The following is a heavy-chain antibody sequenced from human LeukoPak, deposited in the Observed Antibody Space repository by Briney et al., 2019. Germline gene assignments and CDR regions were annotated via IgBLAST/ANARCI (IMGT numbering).Heavy chain of an antibody. CDR2: IYYSGST. CDR1: GGSISSSSDY. V-gene: IGHV4-39*07. D-gene: IGHD6-13*01. Sequence: SETLSLTCTVSGGSISSSSDYWGWIRQPPGKGLEWIGSIYYSGSTYYNPSLKSRVTISVDTSKTPFSLKLSSVTAADTAVYYCASSFSSWYRYDYWGQGTLVTVSS. CDR3: ASSFSSWYRYDY. J-gene: IGHJ4*02.